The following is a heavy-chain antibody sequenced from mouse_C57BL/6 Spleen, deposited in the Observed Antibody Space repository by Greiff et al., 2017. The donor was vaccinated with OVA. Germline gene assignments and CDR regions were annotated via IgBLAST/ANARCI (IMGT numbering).Heavy chain of an antibody. V-gene: IGHV1-55*01. D-gene: IGHD1-1*01. CDR3: ARSGDYYGSSSWYFDV. CDR2: IYPGSGST. CDR1: GYTFTSYW. Sequence: QVQLQQPGAELVKPGASVKMSCKASGYTFTSYWITWVKQRPGQCLEWIGDIYPGSGSTNYNEKFKSKATLTVDTSSSTAYMQLSSLTSEDSAVYYCARSGDYYGSSSWYFDVWGTGTTVTVSS. J-gene: IGHJ1*03.